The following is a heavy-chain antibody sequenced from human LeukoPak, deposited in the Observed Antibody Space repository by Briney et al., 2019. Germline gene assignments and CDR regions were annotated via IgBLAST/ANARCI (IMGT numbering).Heavy chain of an antibody. Sequence: GGSLRLSCAASGFTFSSYWMSWVRQAPGKGLEWVGRIKSKTDGGTTDYTAPVKGRFTISRDDSKNTLYLQMNSLKTEDTAVYYCTTIAAAGQYDYWGQGTLVTVSS. CDR2: IKSKTDGGTT. CDR3: TTIAAAGQYDY. J-gene: IGHJ4*02. V-gene: IGHV3-15*01. CDR1: GFTFSSYW. D-gene: IGHD6-13*01.